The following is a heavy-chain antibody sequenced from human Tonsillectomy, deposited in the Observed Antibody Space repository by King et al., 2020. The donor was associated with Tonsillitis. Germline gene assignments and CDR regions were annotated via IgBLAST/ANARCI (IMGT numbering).Heavy chain of an antibody. CDR2: LRCSGGRT. V-gene: IGHV3-23*04. D-gene: IGHD1-20*01. CDR3: AKDRYNWNYYGMDV. J-gene: IGHJ6*02. CDR1: GFTFSSYA. Sequence: VQLVESGGGLVQPGGSLRLSCSASGFTFSSYAMIWVRQAPGKGLEWVSALRCSGGRTYYADSVKGRFTISRDNSKNTRYLQMNSLSAEDTAVYYCAKDRYNWNYYGMDVWGQGTTVTVSS.